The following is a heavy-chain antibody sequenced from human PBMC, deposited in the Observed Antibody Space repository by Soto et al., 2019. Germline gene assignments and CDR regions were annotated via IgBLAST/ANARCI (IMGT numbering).Heavy chain of an antibody. Sequence: GGSLRLSCAASGFTFSSYGMHWVRQAPGKGLEWVAVIWYDGSNKYYADSVKGRFTISRDNSKNTLYLQMNSLRAEDTAVYYCARDLGADSYYYYGMDVWGQGTTVTVSS. CDR1: GFTFSSYG. D-gene: IGHD3-10*01. CDR3: ARDLGADSYYYYGMDV. J-gene: IGHJ6*02. CDR2: IWYDGSNK. V-gene: IGHV3-33*01.